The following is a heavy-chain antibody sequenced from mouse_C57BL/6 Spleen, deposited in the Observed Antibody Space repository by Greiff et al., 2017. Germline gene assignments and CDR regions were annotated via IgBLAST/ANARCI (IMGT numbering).Heavy chain of an antibody. CDR1: GYTFTSYW. Sequence: QVQLQQPGAELVRPGSSVKLSCKASGYTFTSYWMHWVKQRPIQGLEWIGNIDPSDSETHYNQKFKDKATLTVDKSSSTAYMQLSSLTSEDSAVYYCARKVDYSNYFDYWGQGTTLTVSS. V-gene: IGHV1-52*01. CDR2: IDPSDSET. CDR3: ARKVDYSNYFDY. J-gene: IGHJ2*01. D-gene: IGHD2-5*01.